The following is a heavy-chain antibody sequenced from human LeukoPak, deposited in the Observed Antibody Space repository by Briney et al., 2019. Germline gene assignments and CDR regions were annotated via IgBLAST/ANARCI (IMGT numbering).Heavy chain of an antibody. Sequence: GGSLRLSCAASGFTFSSYWMHWVRQAPGKGLVWVSRINSDGSSTSYADSVKGRFTISRDNAKNTLYLQLNTLRAEDTAVYYCARVMTTVVTRADAFDIWGQGTMATVSS. V-gene: IGHV3-74*01. CDR1: GFTFSSYW. CDR3: ARVMTTVVTRADAFDI. J-gene: IGHJ3*02. CDR2: INSDGSST. D-gene: IGHD4-23*01.